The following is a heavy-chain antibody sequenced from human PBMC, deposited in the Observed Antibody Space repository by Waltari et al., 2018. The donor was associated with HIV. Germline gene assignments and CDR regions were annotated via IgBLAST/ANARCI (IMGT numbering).Heavy chain of an antibody. CDR3: ASLYYDSRRGFDY. V-gene: IGHV4-34*01. D-gene: IGHD3-22*01. J-gene: IGHJ4*02. CDR1: GGSFSGYY. CDR2: INHSGST. Sequence: QVQLQQWGAGLLKPSETLSLPCAVYGGSFSGYYWSWIRQPPGKGLECIGEINHSGSTNYNPSLKSRVTISVDTSKNQFSLKLSSVTAADTAVYYCASLYYDSRRGFDYWGQGTLVTVSS.